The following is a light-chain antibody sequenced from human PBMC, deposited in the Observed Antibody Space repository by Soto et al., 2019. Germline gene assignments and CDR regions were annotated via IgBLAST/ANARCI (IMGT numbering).Light chain of an antibody. CDR3: QQYASARRT. CDR1: QSVSRNF. Sequence: ENVLTQSPGTLSLSPGERATLSCRASQSVSRNFLAWYQQKPGQAPRLLIYHASNRATGIPDRFSGSGSGTDFTLTISRLEPEDFAMYYCQQYASARRTFCQGTNLEIK. J-gene: IGKJ2*01. CDR2: HAS. V-gene: IGKV3-20*01.